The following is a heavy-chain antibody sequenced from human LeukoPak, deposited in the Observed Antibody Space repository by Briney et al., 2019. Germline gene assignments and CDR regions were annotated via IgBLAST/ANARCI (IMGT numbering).Heavy chain of an antibody. CDR3: ARKWWENWFDS. J-gene: IGHJ5*01. CDR1: GFTFKNFV. V-gene: IGHV3-23*01. CDR2: ISGNTGAT. Sequence: GGSLRLSCAASGFTFKNFVMTWVRQAPGQGLDWVSAISGNTGATYYADSVKGRFTISRDNSKSTLYLQMNSLRAEDTAVYYCARKWWENWFDSWGQGALVTVSS. D-gene: IGHD2-15*01.